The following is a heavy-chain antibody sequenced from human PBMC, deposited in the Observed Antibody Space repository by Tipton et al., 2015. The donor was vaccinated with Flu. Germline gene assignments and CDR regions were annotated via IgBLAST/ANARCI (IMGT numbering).Heavy chain of an antibody. J-gene: IGHJ5*02. CDR2: IYSSGST. CDR1: GGSISSSTHY. D-gene: IGHD3-10*01. Sequence: TLSLTCTVSGGSISSSTHYWGWIRQPPGKGLEWIGTIYSSGSTYYNPSLKSRVTITVDTSKNQFSLKMTSVTAAHTAVYYCAKTYGAFNWFDPWGQGTLVTVSS. CDR3: AKTYGAFNWFDP. V-gene: IGHV4-39*01.